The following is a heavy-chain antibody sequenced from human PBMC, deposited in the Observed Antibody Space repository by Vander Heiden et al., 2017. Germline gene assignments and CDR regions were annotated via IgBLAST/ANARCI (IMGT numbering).Heavy chain of an antibody. Sequence: QVTLRESGPALVKPTQTLTLTCTFSGFSLSTSGMCVSWIRQPPGKALEWLALIDWDDDKYYSTSLKTRLTISKDTPKNQVVLTMTNMDPVDTATYYCARTITMVRGDYAFDIWGQGTMVTVSS. J-gene: IGHJ3*02. D-gene: IGHD3-10*01. V-gene: IGHV2-70*01. CDR1: GFSLSTSGMC. CDR3: ARTITMVRGDYAFDI. CDR2: IDWDDDK.